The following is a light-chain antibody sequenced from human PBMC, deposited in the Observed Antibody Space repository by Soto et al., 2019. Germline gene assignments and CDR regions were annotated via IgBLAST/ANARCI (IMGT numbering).Light chain of an antibody. CDR3: QEYGTSPLT. CDR1: QSVSNSY. J-gene: IGKJ4*01. CDR2: GAS. Sequence: EIVLTQSPGTLSLSPGERATLSCRASQSVSNSYLVWYQQKPGQAPRLLIYGASSRATGIPDRFSGSGSGTDVTLTISRLEAEDFAVYYCQEYGTSPLTFGGGTKVEIK. V-gene: IGKV3-20*01.